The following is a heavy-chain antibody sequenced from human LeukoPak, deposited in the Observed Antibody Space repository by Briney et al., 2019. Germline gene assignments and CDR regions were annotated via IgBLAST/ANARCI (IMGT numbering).Heavy chain of an antibody. CDR2: IKQDGSKK. J-gene: IGHJ4*02. D-gene: IGHD5-24*01. CDR1: GFPFSSYW. CDR3: TRVGYIDEGIDY. Sequence: GGSLRLSCVAAGFPFSSYWMTWVSQAPGKGREWVANIKQDGSKKSYVDSVKGRFTISRDNAKNSLYLQMNSLRAEDTAIYYCTRVGYIDEGIDYWGQGTLVTVSS. V-gene: IGHV3-7*04.